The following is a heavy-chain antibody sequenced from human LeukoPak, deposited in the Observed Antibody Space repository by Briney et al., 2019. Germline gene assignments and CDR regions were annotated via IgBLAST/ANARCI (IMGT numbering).Heavy chain of an antibody. CDR1: GGSISSYY. J-gene: IGHJ3*02. Sequence: SETLSLTCTVSGGSISSYYWSWIRQPPGKGLEWIGYIYYSGSTNYNPSLKSRVTISVDTSKNQFSLKLSSVTAADTAVSYCARLPGIAAAGPPVFSAFDIWGQGTMVTVSS. CDR2: IYYSGST. D-gene: IGHD6-13*01. CDR3: ARLPGIAAAGPPVFSAFDI. V-gene: IGHV4-59*08.